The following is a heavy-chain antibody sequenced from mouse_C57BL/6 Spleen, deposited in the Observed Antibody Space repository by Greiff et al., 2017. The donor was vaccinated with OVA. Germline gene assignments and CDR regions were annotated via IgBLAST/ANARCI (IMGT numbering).Heavy chain of an antibody. CDR3: ARDEGLRPFAY. V-gene: IGHV5-16*01. CDR1: GFTFSDYY. CDR2: INYDGSST. J-gene: IGHJ3*01. D-gene: IGHD2-4*01. Sequence: DVMLVESEGGLVQPGSSMKLSCTASGFTFSDYYMAWVRQVPEKGLEWVANINYDGSSTYYLDSLKSRFIISRDNAKNILYLQMSSLKSEDTATYYCARDEGLRPFAYWGQGTLVTVSA.